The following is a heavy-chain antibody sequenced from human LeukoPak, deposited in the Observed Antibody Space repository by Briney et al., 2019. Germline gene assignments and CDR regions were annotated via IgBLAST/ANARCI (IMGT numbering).Heavy chain of an antibody. CDR2: ISGNGGNT. J-gene: IGHJ4*02. Sequence: GRSLRLSCAASGFTFDDYAMHWVRQAPGKGLEWVSGISGNGGNTYYADSVKGRFTISRDNSKNTLSLQMNSLRAEDTAVYFCAKDLHYYDTSGHPGYWGQGTLVTVSS. D-gene: IGHD3-22*01. CDR1: GFTFDDYA. CDR3: AKDLHYYDTSGHPGY. V-gene: IGHV3-23*01.